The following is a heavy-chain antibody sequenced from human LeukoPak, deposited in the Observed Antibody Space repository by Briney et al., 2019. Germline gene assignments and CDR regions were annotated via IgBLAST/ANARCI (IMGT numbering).Heavy chain of an antibody. V-gene: IGHV4-59*01. CDR3: ARGGNRLGVDY. J-gene: IGHJ4*02. CDR1: GGSISSYY. Sequence: SETLSLTCTVSGGSISSYYWSWIRQPPGKGLEWIGYIYYSGCTNYNPSLKSRVTISVDTSKNQFSLKLSSVTAADTAVYYCARGGNRLGVDYWGQGTLVTVSS. D-gene: IGHD1-14*01. CDR2: IYYSGCT.